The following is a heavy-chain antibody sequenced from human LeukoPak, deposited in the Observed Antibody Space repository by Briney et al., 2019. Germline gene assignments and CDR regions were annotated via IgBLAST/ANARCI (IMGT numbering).Heavy chain of an antibody. J-gene: IGHJ5*02. CDR1: GFTYRIYW. V-gene: IGHV3-7*01. CDR3: ARYASISGSRWLDP. Sequence: PGGSLRLSCAAPGFTYRIYWMSWVRQAPGKGLEWVAHIKQDGSEKYYVDSVKGRFIISRDNAKNSLCLQMNSLRGEHTAVYYCARYASISGSRWLDPWGQGTLVTVSS. D-gene: IGHD3-22*01. CDR2: IKQDGSEK.